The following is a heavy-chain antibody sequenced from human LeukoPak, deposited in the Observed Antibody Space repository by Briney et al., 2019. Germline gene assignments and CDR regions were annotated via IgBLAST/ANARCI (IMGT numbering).Heavy chain of an antibody. D-gene: IGHD2-2*01. V-gene: IGHV4-61*02. CDR2: VYISGST. CDR1: GGSISSGNYY. J-gene: IGHJ4*02. Sequence: PSQTLSLTCTVSGGSISSGNYYWSWIRQPAGEGPEWIGRVYISGSTNYNPSLKSRVTISVDTSKNQFSLKLNSVTAADTAVYYCAGGVIDIVVVPAFDYWGQGTLVTVSS. CDR3: AGGVIDIVVVPAFDY.